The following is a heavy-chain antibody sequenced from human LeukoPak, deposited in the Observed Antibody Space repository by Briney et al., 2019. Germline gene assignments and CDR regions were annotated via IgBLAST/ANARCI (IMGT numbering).Heavy chain of an antibody. V-gene: IGHV3-30-3*01. CDR3: ARDLGIIGAQYYYHYYMDV. CDR1: GFTLSSYA. J-gene: IGHJ6*03. CDR2: ISYDGSNK. D-gene: IGHD1-26*01. Sequence: GGSLRLSCAASGFTLSSYAMHWVRQAPGKGLEWVAVISYDGSNKYYADSVKGRFTISRDNSKNTLYLQMNSLRAEDTAVYYCARDLGIIGAQYYYHYYMDVWGKGTTVTVSS.